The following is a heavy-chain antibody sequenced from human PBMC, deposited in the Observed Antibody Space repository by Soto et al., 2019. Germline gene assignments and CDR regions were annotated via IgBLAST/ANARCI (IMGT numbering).Heavy chain of an antibody. J-gene: IGHJ4*02. Sequence: GGSLRLSCTASGFTFGDYAMSWFRQAPGKGLEWVGFIRSKAYGGTTEYAASVKGRFNISRDDSKSIAYLQMNSLKTEDTAVYYCTRVIVPAALVFDYWGQGTLVTVSS. CDR3: TRVIVPAALVFDY. D-gene: IGHD2-2*01. V-gene: IGHV3-49*03. CDR2: IRSKAYGGTT. CDR1: GFTFGDYA.